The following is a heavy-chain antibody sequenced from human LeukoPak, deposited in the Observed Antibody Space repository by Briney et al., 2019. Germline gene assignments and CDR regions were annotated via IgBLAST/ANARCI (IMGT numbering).Heavy chain of an antibody. CDR3: AREGAYYLDS. V-gene: IGHV3-7*01. CDR1: GFTFSSYW. D-gene: IGHD4/OR15-4a*01. CDR2: VKQEGSER. Sequence: GGSLRLSCAASGFTFSSYWMSWVRQAPGKGLVWVANVKQEGSERYYVGSVRGRFTISRDNAKNSLYLQMNSLRAEDTAVYYCAREGAYYLDSWGQGTLVAVSS. J-gene: IGHJ4*02.